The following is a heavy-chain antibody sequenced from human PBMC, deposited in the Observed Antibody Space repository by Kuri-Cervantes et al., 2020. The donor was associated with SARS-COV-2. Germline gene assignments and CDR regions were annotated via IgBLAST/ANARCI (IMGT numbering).Heavy chain of an antibody. V-gene: IGHV1-46*01. CDR3: VRDIDY. J-gene: IGHJ4*02. Sequence: ASVKVSCKASGGTFSSYAISWVRQAPGQGLEWMGIINPSGGSTTCAQKFQGRITMTRDTSTSTVYMELSSLGSEDTALYYCVRDIDYWGQGTLVTVSS. CDR1: GGTFSSYA. CDR2: INPSGGST.